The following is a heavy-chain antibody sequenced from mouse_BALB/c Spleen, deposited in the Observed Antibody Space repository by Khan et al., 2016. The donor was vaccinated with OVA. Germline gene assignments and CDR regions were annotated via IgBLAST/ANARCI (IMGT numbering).Heavy chain of an antibody. CDR1: GYSITSDYA. V-gene: IGHV3-2*02. CDR2: ISYSGST. J-gene: IGHJ4*01. Sequence: EVKLLESGPGLVKPSQSLSLTCTVTGYSITSDYAWNWIRQFPGNKLEWMGYISYSGSTSYNPSLKSRISITRDTSKNQFFLQLNSVTTEDTATSDCDRWGDGYYGAMDYWGQGTSVTVSS. CDR3: DRWGDGYYGAMDY. D-gene: IGHD2-3*01.